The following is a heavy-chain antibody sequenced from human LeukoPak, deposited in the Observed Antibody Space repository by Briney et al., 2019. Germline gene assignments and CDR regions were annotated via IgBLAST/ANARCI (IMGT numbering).Heavy chain of an antibody. CDR3: ARDHPLYSYGYGWFGP. V-gene: IGHV4-4*07. D-gene: IGHD5-18*01. Sequence: SETLSLTCTVSGGSISSYYWSWIRQPAGKGLEWIGRIYTSGSTNYNPSLKSRVTMSVDTSKNQFSLKLSSVTAADTAVYYCARDHPLYSYGYGWFGPWGQGTLVTVSS. CDR2: IYTSGST. CDR1: GGSISSYY. J-gene: IGHJ5*02.